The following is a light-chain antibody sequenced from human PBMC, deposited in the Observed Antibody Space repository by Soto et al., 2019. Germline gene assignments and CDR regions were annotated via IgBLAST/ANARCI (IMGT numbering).Light chain of an antibody. V-gene: IGLV2-14*03. CDR1: SSDVGGSNY. CDR3: GSYSSSSTLYV. CDR2: DVS. J-gene: IGLJ1*01. Sequence: QSALTQPASVSGSPGQSITISCTGTSSDVGGSNYVSWYQQHPGKAPKLMIYDVSNRPSGVSNRFSGSKSGNTASLTISGIQAEDEADYYCGSYSSSSTLYVFGTGTKLTV.